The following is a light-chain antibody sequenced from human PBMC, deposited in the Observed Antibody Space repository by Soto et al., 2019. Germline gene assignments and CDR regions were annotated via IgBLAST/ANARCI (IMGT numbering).Light chain of an antibody. CDR1: QSISSW. CDR3: QQYNTL. CDR2: DAS. V-gene: IGKV1-5*01. J-gene: IGKJ3*01. Sequence: DIQMTQSPSTLSASVGDRVTITCRASQSISSWLAWYQQKPGKAPKLLIYDASSLESGVPSRFSGSGSGTAFNLTISSLQPDNFATYYCQQYNTLFGPGTKVDIK.